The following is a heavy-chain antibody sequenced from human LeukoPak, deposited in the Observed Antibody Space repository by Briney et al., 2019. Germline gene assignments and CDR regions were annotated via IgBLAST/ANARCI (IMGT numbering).Heavy chain of an antibody. CDR3: AREGGFYRPLDY. J-gene: IGHJ4*02. V-gene: IGHV4-4*02. Sequence: PSETLSLTCDVSGGSVTSTNWWTWFRQPPGKGLEWIGEVHLDGRTNYNPSLKSRLVMSADLPENHISLKLTSVTAADTAVHYCAREGGFYRPLDYSGQGTLVTVSS. CDR1: GGSVTSTNW. CDR2: VHLDGRT. D-gene: IGHD6-25*01.